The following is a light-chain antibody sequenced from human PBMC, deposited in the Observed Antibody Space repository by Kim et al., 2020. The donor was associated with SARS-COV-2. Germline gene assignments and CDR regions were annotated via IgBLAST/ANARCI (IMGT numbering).Light chain of an antibody. CDR1: TGVVASGHY. V-gene: IGLV7-46*01. CDR3: SLSYTGVRV. Sequence: PGGTVTLTCDSSTGVVASGHYPYWLQQKPGQAPRTLIYDIRKKYSWTPARFSGSLLGGKAAPTLSGAQPEDEADYYCSLSYTGVRVFGGGTQLTVL. CDR2: DIR. J-gene: IGLJ3*02.